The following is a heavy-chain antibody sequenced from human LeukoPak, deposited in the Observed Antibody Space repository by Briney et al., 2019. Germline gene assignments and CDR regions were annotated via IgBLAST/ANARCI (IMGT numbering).Heavy chain of an antibody. CDR1: GYTFTSYG. Sequence: ASVKVSCKASGYTFTSYGISWVRQAPGQGLEWMGWISAYNGNTNYAQKLQGRVSMTTDTSTNTVYMELRTLRSDDTAVYYCARHYDILTGYNYFDYWGQGTLVTVSS. D-gene: IGHD3-9*01. J-gene: IGHJ4*02. V-gene: IGHV1-18*01. CDR2: ISAYNGNT. CDR3: ARHYDILTGYNYFDY.